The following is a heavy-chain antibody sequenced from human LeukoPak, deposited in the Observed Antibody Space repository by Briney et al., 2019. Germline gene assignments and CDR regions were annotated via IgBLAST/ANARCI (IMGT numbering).Heavy chain of an antibody. V-gene: IGHV1-2*02. CDR3: ASRHIGVTGTDY. CDR2: MNPNSGNT. D-gene: IGHD6-19*01. Sequence: ASVKVSCKASGYTFTSYYMHWVRQATGQGLEWMGWMNPNSGNTGYAQKFQGRVTMTRDTSISTAYMELSRLRSDDTAVYYCASRHIGVTGTDYWGQGTLVTVSS. J-gene: IGHJ4*02. CDR1: GYTFTSYY.